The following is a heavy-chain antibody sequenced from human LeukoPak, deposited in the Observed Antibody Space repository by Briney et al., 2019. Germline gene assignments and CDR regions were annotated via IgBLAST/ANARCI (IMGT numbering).Heavy chain of an antibody. V-gene: IGHV3-9*01. D-gene: IGHD3-3*01. J-gene: IGHJ6*03. CDR1: GFTFDDYA. Sequence: GGSLRLSCAASGFTFDDYAMHWVRQAPEKGLEWVSGISWISGSIGYADSVKGRFTISRDNAKNSLYLQMNSLRAEDTALYYCARGGAHDFNYFMDVWGKGTTVTVYS. CDR2: ISWISGSI. CDR3: ARGGAHDFNYFMDV.